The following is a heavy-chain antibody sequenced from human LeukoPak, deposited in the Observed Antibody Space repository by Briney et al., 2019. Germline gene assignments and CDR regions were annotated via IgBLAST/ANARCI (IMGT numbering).Heavy chain of an antibody. CDR3: ASDLPAATT. CDR1: GFTFSAYS. D-gene: IGHD2-2*01. CDR2: ISGKSDYI. V-gene: IGHV3-21*01. J-gene: IGHJ5*02. Sequence: GGSLRLSCAASGFTFSAYSMSWVRQASGKGLEWVSSISGKSDYIFYADSMKGRFTISRDNAQKSLYLQMDSLRAEDTAVYYCASDLPAATTWGQGTLVTVSS.